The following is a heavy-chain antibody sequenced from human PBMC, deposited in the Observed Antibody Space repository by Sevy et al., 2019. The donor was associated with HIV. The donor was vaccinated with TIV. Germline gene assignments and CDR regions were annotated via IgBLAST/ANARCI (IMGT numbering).Heavy chain of an antibody. CDR1: GFTFKNAW. D-gene: IGHD3-3*01. CDR2: IKSKTDGGTR. J-gene: IGHJ4*02. V-gene: IGHV3-15*01. Sequence: GGSLRLSCLASGFTFKNAWMSWVRQTPGKGLEWVGRIKSKTDGGTRDFAADVKGRFGITRDDSKNTVSLQMDNLRTEATAIYYCTAGVGTSDFDYWCEGILVSVSS. CDR3: TAGVGTSDFDY.